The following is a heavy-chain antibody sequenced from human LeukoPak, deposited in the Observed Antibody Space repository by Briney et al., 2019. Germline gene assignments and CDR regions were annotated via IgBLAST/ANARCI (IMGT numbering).Heavy chain of an antibody. D-gene: IGHD2-21*01. J-gene: IGHJ4*02. CDR2: ISHRSGAT. CDR3: VSWAGGNSDVASFDY. V-gene: IGHV1-2*02. CDR1: VYIFIHYY. Sequence: ASVKVSFKSSVYIFIHYYMHWVRQAPGRGLEWMGWISHRSGATKIAEKFQGRVTLTRDTSISTAYVELTNLAFDNKAVYYCVSWAGGNSDVASFDYWGQGTLVIVSS.